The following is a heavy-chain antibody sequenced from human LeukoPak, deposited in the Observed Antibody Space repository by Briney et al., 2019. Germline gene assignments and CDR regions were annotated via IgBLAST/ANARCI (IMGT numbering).Heavy chain of an antibody. CDR1: GYTFTDYG. V-gene: IGHV1-18*04. D-gene: IGHD2-2*03. CDR2: ISPLTGNT. J-gene: IGHJ4*02. CDR3: ARNMDRDGVSQFDY. Sequence: ASVKVSCKTSGYTFTDYGISWVRQAPGQGLEWMGWISPLTGNTNYAQKLQGRVTMTTDTSTSTAFMELRSPRCDDTAVYYCARNMDRDGVSQFDYWGQGTLVTVSS.